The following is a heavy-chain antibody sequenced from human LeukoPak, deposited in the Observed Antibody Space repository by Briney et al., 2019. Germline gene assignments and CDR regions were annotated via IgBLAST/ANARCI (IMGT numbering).Heavy chain of an antibody. CDR3: ARRVDYYGSGSKRFDP. CDR2: INHSGST. CDR1: GGSFSGYY. V-gene: IGHV4-34*01. J-gene: IGHJ5*02. Sequence: SETLSLTCAVYGGSFSGYYWSWIRQPPGKGLEWIGEINHSGSTNYNPSLKSRVTISVDTSKNQFSLKLSSVTAADTAVYYCARRVDYYGSGSKRFDPWGQGTLVTVSS. D-gene: IGHD3-10*01.